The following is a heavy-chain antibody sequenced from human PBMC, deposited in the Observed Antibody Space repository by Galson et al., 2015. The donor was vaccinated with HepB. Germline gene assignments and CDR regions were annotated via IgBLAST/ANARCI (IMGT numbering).Heavy chain of an antibody. CDR3: ARGVQYFWSGYYYYYYMDV. CDR1: GYTFTSYD. V-gene: IGHV1-8*01. J-gene: IGHJ6*03. CDR2: MDPNSGNT. Sequence: SVKVSCKASGYTFTSYDINWVRQATGQGLEWMGWMDPNSGNTGYAQKFQGRVTMTRNTSISTAYMELSSLRSEDTAVYYCARGVQYFWSGYYYYYYMDVWGKGTTVTVSS. D-gene: IGHD3-3*01.